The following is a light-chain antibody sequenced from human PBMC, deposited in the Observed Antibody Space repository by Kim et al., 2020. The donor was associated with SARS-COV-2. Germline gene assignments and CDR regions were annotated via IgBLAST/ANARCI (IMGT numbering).Light chain of an antibody. Sequence: EIVMTQSPATLSVSPGERITLSCRASQSVSSDLAWYQQKPGQAPRLLIYGASTRATDIPARFSGSGSGTEFTLTISSLQSEDFAVYYCHQYHNLPPRTLGEGTKVYIK. CDR2: GAS. CDR3: HQYHNLPPRT. V-gene: IGKV3-15*01. CDR1: QSVSSD. J-gene: IGKJ1*01.